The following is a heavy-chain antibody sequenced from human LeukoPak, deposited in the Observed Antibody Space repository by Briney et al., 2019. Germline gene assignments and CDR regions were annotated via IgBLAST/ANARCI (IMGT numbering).Heavy chain of an antibody. J-gene: IGHJ6*02. CDR3: ARIGSGSLFGMDV. CDR1: GGSISSYY. D-gene: IGHD3-10*01. CDR2: IYHSGST. V-gene: IGHV4-59*12. Sequence: SETLSLTCTVSGGSISSYYWSWIRQPPGKGLEWIGEIYHSGSTNYNPSLKSRVTISVDKSRNQFSLKLSSVTAADTAVYYCARIGSGSLFGMDVWGQGTTVTVSS.